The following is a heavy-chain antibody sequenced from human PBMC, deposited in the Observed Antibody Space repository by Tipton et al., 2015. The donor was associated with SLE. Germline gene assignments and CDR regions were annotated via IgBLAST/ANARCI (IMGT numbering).Heavy chain of an antibody. D-gene: IGHD6-13*01. CDR1: GTSVTSKSYF. J-gene: IGHJ6*03. CDR2: IYHSGST. CDR3: ARDRVYSSSYYMDV. Sequence: TLSLTCTVSGTSVTSKSYFWGWIRQPPGKGLEWIGSIYHSGSTYYNPSLKSRVTISVDTSKNQFSLKLSSVTAADTAVYYCARDRVYSSSYYMDVWGKGTTVTVSS. V-gene: IGHV4-39*07.